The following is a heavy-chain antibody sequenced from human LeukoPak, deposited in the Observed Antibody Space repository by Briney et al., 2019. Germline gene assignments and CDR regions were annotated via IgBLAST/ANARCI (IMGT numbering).Heavy chain of an antibody. J-gene: IGHJ3*02. CDR3: AREVPAAMSGFDI. CDR2: ISSSSDYI. D-gene: IGHD2-2*01. CDR1: GFTFTTYT. Sequence: GGSLRLSCAASGFTFTTYTMNWVPQAPGKGPEWFSSISSSSDYIYYADPVRGRFTVSRDNSKISLFLQMNSLRAEDTAVYYCAREVPAAMSGFDIWGQGTMVTVSS. V-gene: IGHV3-21*01.